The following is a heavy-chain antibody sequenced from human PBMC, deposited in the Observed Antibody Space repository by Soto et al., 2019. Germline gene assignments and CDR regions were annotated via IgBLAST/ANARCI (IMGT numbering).Heavy chain of an antibody. J-gene: IGHJ5*02. Sequence: SETLSLTCAVYGGSFSGYYWSWIRQPPGKGLEWIGEINHSGSTNYNPSLKSRVTISVDTSKNQFSLELSSVTAADTAVYYCARGFPEYMFPSYNWFDPWGQGTLVTVSS. CDR3: ARGFPEYMFPSYNWFDP. CDR1: GGSFSGYY. CDR2: INHSGST. V-gene: IGHV4-34*01. D-gene: IGHD3-10*02.